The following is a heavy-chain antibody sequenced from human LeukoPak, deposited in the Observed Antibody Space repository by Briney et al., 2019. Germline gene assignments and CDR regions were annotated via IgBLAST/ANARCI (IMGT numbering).Heavy chain of an antibody. CDR3: ARGWGPTVAGTLYGMDV. CDR2: IYSGGST. Sequence: PGGSLRLSCAAPGFTVSSNYMSWVRQPPGKGLEWVSVIYSGGSTYYADSVKGRFTISRDNSKNTLYLQMNSLRAEDTAVYYCARGWGPTVAGTLYGMDVWGQGTTVTVSS. J-gene: IGHJ6*02. V-gene: IGHV3-66*01. D-gene: IGHD6-19*01. CDR1: GFTVSSNY.